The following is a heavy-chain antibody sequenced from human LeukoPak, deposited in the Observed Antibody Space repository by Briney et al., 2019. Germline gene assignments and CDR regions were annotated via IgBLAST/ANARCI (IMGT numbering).Heavy chain of an antibody. CDR2: INTNTGNP. CDR1: GYTFTSYA. V-gene: IGHV7-4-1*02. J-gene: IGHJ6*02. CDR3: ARAKRGSWSISYYYYGMDV. Sequence: ASVKVSCKASGYTFTSYAMNWVRQAPGQGLEWMGWINTNTGNPTYAQGFTGRFVFSLDTSVSTAYLQISSLKAEDTAVYYCARAKRGSWSISYYYYGMDVWGQGTTVTVSS. D-gene: IGHD6-13*01.